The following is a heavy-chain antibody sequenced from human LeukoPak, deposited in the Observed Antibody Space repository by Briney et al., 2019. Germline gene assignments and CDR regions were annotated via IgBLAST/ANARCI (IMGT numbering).Heavy chain of an antibody. Sequence: PGGSLRLSCAASGFTFSTYWMSWVRQAPGKGLEWVANIKQDGSEKYYVDSVKGRFTISRDNAKNSLYLQMNSLRAEATAVYYCAREVGTCSGGTCYFRFDYWGQGTLVTVSS. V-gene: IGHV3-7*01. CDR3: AREVGTCSGGTCYFRFDY. CDR1: GFTFSTYW. J-gene: IGHJ4*02. CDR2: IKQDGSEK. D-gene: IGHD2-15*01.